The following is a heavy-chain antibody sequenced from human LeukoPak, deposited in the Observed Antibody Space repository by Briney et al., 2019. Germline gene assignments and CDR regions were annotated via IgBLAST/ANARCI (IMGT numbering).Heavy chain of an antibody. V-gene: IGHV4-59*01. CDR1: GGSISSYY. D-gene: IGHD3-16*02. CDR3: ARGGDYVWGSYRYTFDY. J-gene: IGHJ4*02. CDR2: IYYSGST. Sequence: SETLSLTCTVSGGSISSYYWSWIRQPPGKGLEWIGYIYYSGSTNYNPSLKSQVTISVDTSKNQFSLKLSSVTAADTAVYYCARGGDYVWGSYRYTFDYWDQGTLVTVSS.